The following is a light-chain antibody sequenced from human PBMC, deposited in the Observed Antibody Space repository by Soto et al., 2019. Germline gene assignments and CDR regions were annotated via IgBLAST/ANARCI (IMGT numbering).Light chain of an antibody. CDR2: ATS. CDR3: QHSYTTPLT. CDR1: QPISLY. J-gene: IGKJ4*01. V-gene: IGKV1-39*01. Sequence: DIQMTQSPSSLSASVGDTVTITCRASQPISLYLSWYQQKPGKAPKLLMSATSRLQSGVPSRFSGSGSGTGFTLTITSLQPEDFATYSCQHSYTTPLTFGGGTRVQI.